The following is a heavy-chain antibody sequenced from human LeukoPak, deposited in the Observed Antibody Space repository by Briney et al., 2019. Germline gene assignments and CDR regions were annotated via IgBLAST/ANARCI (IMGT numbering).Heavy chain of an antibody. V-gene: IGHV4-59*01. CDR1: GGSISGYD. CDR2: VHQRGST. D-gene: IGHD3-10*01. J-gene: IGHJ5*02. CDR3: ARDGVNYYGSGKWFDP. Sequence: SETLSLTCTVSGGSISGYDWSWIRQAPGKGLEWIGYVHQRGSTNYNPSLRSRVTVSRDTSKTQFSLKLTSVTAADTAVYFCARDGVNYYGSGKWFDPWGQGTLVTVSS.